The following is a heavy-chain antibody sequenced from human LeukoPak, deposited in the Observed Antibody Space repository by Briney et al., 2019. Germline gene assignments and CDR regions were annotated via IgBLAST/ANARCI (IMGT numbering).Heavy chain of an antibody. Sequence: PGASVKVSCKASGYTFTSYGISWVRQAPGQGLEWMGWISAYNGNTNYAQKLQGRVTMTTDTSTSTAYMELRSLRSDDTAVYYCARDWGTGIVGATTFDYWGQGTPVTVSS. V-gene: IGHV1-18*01. CDR1: GYTFTSYG. J-gene: IGHJ4*02. CDR2: ISAYNGNT. CDR3: ARDWGTGIVGATTFDY. D-gene: IGHD1-26*01.